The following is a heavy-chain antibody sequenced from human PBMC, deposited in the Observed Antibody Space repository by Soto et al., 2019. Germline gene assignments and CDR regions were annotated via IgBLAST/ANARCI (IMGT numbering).Heavy chain of an antibody. Sequence: GGSLRLSCAASGFTFSSYSMNWVRQAPGKGLEWVSSISSSSSYIYYADSVKGRFTISRDNAKNSLYLQMNSLRAEDTAVYYCARSLTMTTVTTRDAFDIWGQGTMVTVSS. V-gene: IGHV3-21*01. D-gene: IGHD4-4*01. J-gene: IGHJ3*02. CDR3: ARSLTMTTVTTRDAFDI. CDR2: ISSSSSYI. CDR1: GFTFSSYS.